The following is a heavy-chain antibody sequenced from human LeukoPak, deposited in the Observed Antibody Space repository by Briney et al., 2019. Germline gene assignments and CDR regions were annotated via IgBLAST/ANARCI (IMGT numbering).Heavy chain of an antibody. CDR3: ARGMEDCGGDCYTHFHFDY. CDR1: GGSFSGYY. CDR2: INHSGST. V-gene: IGHV4-34*01. D-gene: IGHD2-21*02. Sequence: SETLSLTCAVYGGSFSGYYWSWIRQPPGKGLEWIGEINHSGSTNYNPSLKSRVTISVDTSENQFSLKLSSVTAADTAVYYCARGMEDCGGDCYTHFHFDYWGQGTLVTVSS. J-gene: IGHJ4*02.